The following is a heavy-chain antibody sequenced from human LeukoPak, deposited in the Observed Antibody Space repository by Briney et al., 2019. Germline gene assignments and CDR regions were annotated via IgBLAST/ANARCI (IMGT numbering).Heavy chain of an antibody. D-gene: IGHD2-15*01. Sequence: PSETLSLTCTVSGGSISSSSYYWSWIRQHPGKGLEWIGYIYYSGSTYYNPSLKSRVTISVDTSKNQFSLKLSSVTAADTAVYYCARGQEMGLGYCSGGSCYVTDYWGQGTLVTVSS. J-gene: IGHJ4*02. CDR2: IYYSGST. V-gene: IGHV4-31*03. CDR1: GGSISSSSYY. CDR3: ARGQEMGLGYCSGGSCYVTDY.